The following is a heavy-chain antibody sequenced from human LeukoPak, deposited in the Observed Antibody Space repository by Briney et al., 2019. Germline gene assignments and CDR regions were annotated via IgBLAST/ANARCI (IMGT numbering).Heavy chain of an antibody. V-gene: IGHV4-31*03. D-gene: IGHD5-12*01. CDR2: IYYSGST. CDR3: ARGAGYSGYDFDF. J-gene: IGHJ4*02. Sequence: SETLSLTCTVSGASISSGGYYWSWIRQHPGKGLEWIGYIYYSGSTYYTPSLKSRVTISVDTSKNQFSLKLTSVTAADTAVYYCARGAGYSGYDFDFWGQGTLVTVSS. CDR1: GASISSGGYY.